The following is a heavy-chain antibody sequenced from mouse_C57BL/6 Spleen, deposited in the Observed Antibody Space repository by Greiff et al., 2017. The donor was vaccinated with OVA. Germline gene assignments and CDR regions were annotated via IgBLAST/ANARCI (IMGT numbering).Heavy chain of an antibody. CDR1: GYAFSSYW. CDR2: IYPGDGDT. Sequence: VKLMESGAELVKPGASVKISCKASGYAFSSYWMNWVKQRPGKGLEWIGQIYPGDGDTNYNGKFKGKATLTADKSSSTAYMQLSSLTSEDSAVYFCARGSSGIFAYWGQGTLVTVSA. D-gene: IGHD3-2*02. CDR3: ARGSSGIFAY. J-gene: IGHJ3*01. V-gene: IGHV1-80*01.